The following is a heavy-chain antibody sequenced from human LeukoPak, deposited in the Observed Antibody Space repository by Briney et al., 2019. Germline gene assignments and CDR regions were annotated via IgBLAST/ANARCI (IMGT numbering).Heavy chain of an antibody. CDR1: GYTFTGYY. CDR2: INPNSGGT. J-gene: IGHJ4*02. CDR3: ARNYDFWSGYYSPRSCSDY. Sequence: GASVKVSCKASGYTFTGYYMHWVRQAPGQGLEWMGWINPNSGGTNYAQKFQGRVTMTRDTSISTAYMELSRLRSADTAVYYCARNYDFWSGYYSPRSCSDYWGQGTPVTVSS. V-gene: IGHV1-2*02. D-gene: IGHD3-3*01.